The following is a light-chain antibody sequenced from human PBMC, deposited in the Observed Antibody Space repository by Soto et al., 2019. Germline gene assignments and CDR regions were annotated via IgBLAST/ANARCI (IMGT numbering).Light chain of an antibody. V-gene: IGLV2-14*01. J-gene: IGLJ3*02. CDR1: SSDIGGFNF. CDR3: ASYTTSSTWV. CDR2: EVS. Sequence: QSALTQPASVSGSPGQSITISCTGTSSDIGGFNFVSWYQHRPGKAPKLVIYEVSNRPSGVSNRFSGSKSDNTASLTISGLQGEDELDYYCASYTTSSTWVFGGGTKLNVL.